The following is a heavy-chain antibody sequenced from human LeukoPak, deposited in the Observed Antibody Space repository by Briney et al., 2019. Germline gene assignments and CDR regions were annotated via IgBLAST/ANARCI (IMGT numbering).Heavy chain of an antibody. CDR1: GYTFTGYY. J-gene: IGHJ4*02. Sequence: ASVKVSCKASGYTFTGYYMHWVRQAPGQGLEWMGWISPNSGGTDYAQKFQGRVTMTRDTSISTAYMELSRLRSDDTAVYYCARDHLDFWSGYNYFDYWGQGTLVTVSS. CDR3: ARDHLDFWSGYNYFDY. CDR2: ISPNSGGT. V-gene: IGHV1-2*02. D-gene: IGHD3-3*01.